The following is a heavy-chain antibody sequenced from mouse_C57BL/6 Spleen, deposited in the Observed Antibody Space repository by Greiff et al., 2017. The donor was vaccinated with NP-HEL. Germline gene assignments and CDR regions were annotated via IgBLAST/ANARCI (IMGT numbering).Heavy chain of an antibody. CDR3: ARHDYDRSFAY. Sequence: EVQLVESGGGLVKPGGSLKLSCAASGFTFSDYGMHWVRQAPEKGLEWVAYISSGSSTIYYADTVKGRFTISRDNAKNTLFLQMTSLRSEDTAMYYCARHDYDRSFAYWGQGTLVTVSA. D-gene: IGHD2-4*01. CDR1: GFTFSDYG. CDR2: ISSGSSTI. J-gene: IGHJ3*01. V-gene: IGHV5-17*01.